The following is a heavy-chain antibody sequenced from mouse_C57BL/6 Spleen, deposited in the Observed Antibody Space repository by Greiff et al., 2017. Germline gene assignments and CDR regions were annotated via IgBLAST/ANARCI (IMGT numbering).Heavy chain of an antibody. CDR3: ARGGDLDY. D-gene: IGHD3-3*01. CDR2: IDPSDSYT. CDR1: GYTFTSYW. Sequence: QVHVKQPGAELVKPGASVKLSCKASGYTFTSYWMQWVKQRPGQGLEWIGEIDPSDSYTNYNQKFKGKATLTVDTSSSTAYMQLSSLTSEDSAVYYCARGGDLDYWGQGTTLTVSS. V-gene: IGHV1-50*01. J-gene: IGHJ2*01.